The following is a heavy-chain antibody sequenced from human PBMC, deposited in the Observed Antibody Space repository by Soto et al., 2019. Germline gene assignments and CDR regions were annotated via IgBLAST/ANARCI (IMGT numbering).Heavy chain of an antibody. CDR1: GYTFTSYA. D-gene: IGHD2-2*01. V-gene: IGHV1-3*01. CDR2: INAGNGNT. Sequence: ASVKVSCKASGYTFTSYAMHWVRQAPGQRLEWMGWINAGNGNTKYSRKFQGRVTITRDTSASTAYMELSSLRSEDTAVYYCARENVVVPAAMDAFDIWGQGTMVTVSS. J-gene: IGHJ3*02. CDR3: ARENVVVPAAMDAFDI.